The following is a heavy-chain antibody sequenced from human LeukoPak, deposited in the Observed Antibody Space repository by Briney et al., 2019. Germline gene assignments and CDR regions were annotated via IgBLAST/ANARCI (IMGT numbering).Heavy chain of an antibody. D-gene: IGHD6-6*01. CDR3: ARGEYSSSSPDAFDI. CDR1: GYTFTSYG. V-gene: IGHV1-18*04. J-gene: IGHJ3*02. Sequence: ASVKVRCKSSGYTFTSYGISRVRQAPAQGLEWMGWISAYNGNTNYAQKLQGRVTMTTDTSTSTAYMELRSLRSDDTAVYYCARGEYSSSSPDAFDIWGQGTMVTVSS. CDR2: ISAYNGNT.